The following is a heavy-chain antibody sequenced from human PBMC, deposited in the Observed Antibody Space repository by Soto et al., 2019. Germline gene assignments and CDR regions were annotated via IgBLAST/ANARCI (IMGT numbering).Heavy chain of an antibody. CDR3: ARGGRWLQGNDY. CDR1: GFTFSDYA. V-gene: IGHV3-30-3*01. D-gene: IGHD5-12*01. Sequence: QVQLVESGGGVVQPGRSLRLSCAASGFTFSDYAIHWVRQAPGKGLEWGAVISYDGSNKYYADSVKGRFTITRDNSKNTLYLQMNSLRADDTAVYYCARGGRWLQGNDYWGQGTLVTVSS. J-gene: IGHJ4*02. CDR2: ISYDGSNK.